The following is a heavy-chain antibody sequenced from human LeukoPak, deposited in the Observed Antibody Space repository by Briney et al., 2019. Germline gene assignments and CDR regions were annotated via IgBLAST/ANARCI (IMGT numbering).Heavy chain of an antibody. V-gene: IGHV4-39*01. J-gene: IGHJ6*03. CDR2: VYYTRIT. Sequence: SETLSLTCTVSGGSISSRDYYWGWIRQPPGRGLEWIGSVYYTRITYYNPSLKSRVTISEDTSKNQFSLTLSSVTAADTAVYYCATRSAYYHDMAVWGKGTTVTVSS. CDR1: GGSISSRDYY. CDR3: ATRSAYYHDMAV.